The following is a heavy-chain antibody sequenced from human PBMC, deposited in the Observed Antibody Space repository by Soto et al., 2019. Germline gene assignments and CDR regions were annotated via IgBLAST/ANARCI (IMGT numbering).Heavy chain of an antibody. CDR2: IWYDGSNK. V-gene: IGHV3-33*01. CDR3: ARDPSYNDGYFDY. J-gene: IGHJ4*02. Sequence: QVQLVESGGGVVQPGRSLRLSCAASGFTFRTYGMHWVRQAPGKGLEWVAVIWYDGSNKYHADSVKGRFTISRDNSKNTMYLQMNSPRAEDTAVYYCARDPSYNDGYFDYWGQGTLVTVSS. D-gene: IGHD3-10*01. CDR1: GFTFRTYG.